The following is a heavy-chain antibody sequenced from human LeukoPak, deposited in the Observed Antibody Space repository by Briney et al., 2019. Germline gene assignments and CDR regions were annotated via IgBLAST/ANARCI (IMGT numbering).Heavy chain of an antibody. CDR3: AALQVGVTAFDH. D-gene: IGHD1-26*01. J-gene: IGHJ4*02. Sequence: SETLSLTCTVSGASISAYYWTWIRQPPGKELEWVGHIYYSGSIYYNPSLESRLTISIDTSESQFSLELASLTAADTAVYFCAALQVGVTAFDHWGQGILVTVSS. CDR1: GASISAYY. CDR2: IYYSGSI. V-gene: IGHV4-59*01.